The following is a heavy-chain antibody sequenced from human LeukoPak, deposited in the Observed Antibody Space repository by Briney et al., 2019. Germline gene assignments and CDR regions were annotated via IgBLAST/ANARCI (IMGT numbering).Heavy chain of an antibody. CDR3: ARFQYGGNRYEDY. D-gene: IGHD4-23*01. V-gene: IGHV4-4*02. Sequence: SGTLSLTCAVSGGSISSSNWWSWVRQPPGKGLEWIGEIYHSGSTNYNPSLKSRVTISVDKSKNQFSLKLSSVTAADTAVYYCARFQYGGNRYEDYWGQGTLVTVSS. CDR2: IYHSGST. CDR1: GGSISSSNW. J-gene: IGHJ4*02.